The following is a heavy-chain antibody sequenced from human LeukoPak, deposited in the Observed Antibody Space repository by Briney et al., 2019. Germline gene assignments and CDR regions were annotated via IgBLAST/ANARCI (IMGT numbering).Heavy chain of an antibody. CDR3: VTEPGYCTGGRCYGGWFDP. V-gene: IGHV4-34*01. D-gene: IGHD2-15*01. CDR1: GGSFSGYY. J-gene: IGHJ5*02. CDR2: INHSGNT. Sequence: SETLSLTCAVYGGSFSGYYWSWIRQAPGKGLEWIGEINHSGNTNYNPSLKSRVTITLDTSKNQFSLKLNSVTAADTAVYYCVTEPGYCTGGRCYGGWFDPWGQGTLVTVSS.